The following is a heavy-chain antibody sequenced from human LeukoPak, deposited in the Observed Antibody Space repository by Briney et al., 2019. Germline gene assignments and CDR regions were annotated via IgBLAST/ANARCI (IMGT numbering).Heavy chain of an antibody. D-gene: IGHD2-21*02. CDR1: GFTFDDYG. Sequence: GGSLRLSCAASGFTFDDYGMSWVRQAPGKGLEWVSGINWNGGSTGYADSVKGRFTISRDNAKNSLYLQMNSLRAEDTALYYCAKTAYCGGDCSAFDYWGQGTLVTVSS. V-gene: IGHV3-20*04. J-gene: IGHJ4*02. CDR3: AKTAYCGGDCSAFDY. CDR2: INWNGGST.